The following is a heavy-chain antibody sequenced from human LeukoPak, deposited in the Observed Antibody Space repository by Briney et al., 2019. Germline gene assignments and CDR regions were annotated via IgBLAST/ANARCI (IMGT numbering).Heavy chain of an antibody. V-gene: IGHV1-2*02. Sequence: AASVEVSCKASGYTFTGYYMHWVRQAPGQGLEWMGWINPNSGGTNYAQKFQGRVTMTRDTSISTAYMELSGLRSDDTAVYYCARSFGCSSTSCYDGPDVWGQGTTVTVSS. CDR2: INPNSGGT. J-gene: IGHJ6*02. CDR1: GYTFTGYY. CDR3: ARSFGCSSTSCYDGPDV. D-gene: IGHD2-2*01.